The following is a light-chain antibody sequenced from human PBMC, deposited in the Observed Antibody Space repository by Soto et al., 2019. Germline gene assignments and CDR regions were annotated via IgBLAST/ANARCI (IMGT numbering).Light chain of an antibody. V-gene: IGKV2D-29*01. CDR1: DSLVHSDGKTY. CDR2: HVS. CDR3: MQSMLIPLT. J-gene: IGKJ5*01. Sequence: DVVITHSPLSLPFTLGQPSSISCKSGDSLVHSDGKTYLYWYLQKPGQPPQLLIYHVSNRFSGVPERFSGSGSGADFTLKISRVEADDVGVYYCMQSMLIPLTFGQGTRLEIK.